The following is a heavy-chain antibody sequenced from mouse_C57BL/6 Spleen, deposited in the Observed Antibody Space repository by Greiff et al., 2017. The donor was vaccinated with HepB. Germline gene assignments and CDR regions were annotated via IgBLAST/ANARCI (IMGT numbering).Heavy chain of an antibody. CDR2: IYPRSGNT. V-gene: IGHV1-81*01. CDR1: GYTFTSYG. Sequence: QVQLQQSGAELVKPGASVKLSCKASGYTFTSYGMPWVKQRTGQGLEWIGEIYPRSGNTYYNEKFKGKATLTADKSSSTAYMELSSLTSEDSAVYFCAREGLVKDYWGQGTTLTVSS. D-gene: IGHD2-5*01. J-gene: IGHJ2*01. CDR3: AREGLVKDY.